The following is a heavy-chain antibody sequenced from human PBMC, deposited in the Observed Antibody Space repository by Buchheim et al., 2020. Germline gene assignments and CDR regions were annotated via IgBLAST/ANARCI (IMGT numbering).Heavy chain of an antibody. D-gene: IGHD2-15*01. J-gene: IGHJ4*02. Sequence: EVLLVESGGGLVQPGGSLRLSCATSGFTFSSYWMTWVRRAPGRGLEWVAHIKPDGSEMYYVDSVKGRFIISRDNPEKSLYLQMNSLRAEDTAVYYCAKEHCSGGSCYVGLDYWGQGTL. CDR1: GFTFSSYW. CDR2: IKPDGSEM. CDR3: AKEHCSGGSCYVGLDY. V-gene: IGHV3-7*04.